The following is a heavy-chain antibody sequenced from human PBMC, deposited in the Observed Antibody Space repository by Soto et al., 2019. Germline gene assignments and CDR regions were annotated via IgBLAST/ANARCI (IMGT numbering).Heavy chain of an antibody. CDR3: ARQGLGWLRFRDPMNDAFDI. CDR2: IYYSGST. Sequence: EILSLTSTVSCGSIIGFYGSWIRQHPRKGLDWIGYIYYSGSTNYNPSLKSRVTISVDTSKNQFSLKLSSVTAADTAVYYCARQGLGWLRFRDPMNDAFDIWGQGTMVTVSS. CDR1: CGSIIGFY. D-gene: IGHD5-12*01. V-gene: IGHV4-59*08. J-gene: IGHJ3*02.